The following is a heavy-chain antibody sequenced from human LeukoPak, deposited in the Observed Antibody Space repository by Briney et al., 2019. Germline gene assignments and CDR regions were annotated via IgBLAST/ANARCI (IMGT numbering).Heavy chain of an antibody. CDR2: IYYSGST. CDR1: GGSISSYY. CDR3: ARASMITFGGVIAPFDY. Sequence: SETLSLTCTVSGGSISSYYWSWIRQPPGKGLEWIGYIYYSGSTNYNPSLKSRVTISVDTSKNQFSLKLSSVTAADTAVYYCARASMITFGGVIAPFDYWGQGTLVTVSS. V-gene: IGHV4-59*01. D-gene: IGHD3-16*02. J-gene: IGHJ4*02.